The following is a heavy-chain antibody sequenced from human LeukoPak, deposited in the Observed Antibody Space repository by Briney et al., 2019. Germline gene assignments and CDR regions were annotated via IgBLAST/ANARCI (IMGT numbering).Heavy chain of an antibody. CDR3: ARGDLRADFFDSSSYPLDN. CDR1: GYSICSGYY. CDR2: IYHSGST. D-gene: IGHD3-22*01. Sequence: PSDTLSLTCTVSGYSICSGYYWGWIRPRPGNGLEGIGSIYHSGSTYYNPSLKSRVTISVDTSKNQFSLKLSSLTAADTAVYYCARGDLRADFFDSSSYPLDNWGQGTLVTVSS. J-gene: IGHJ4*02. V-gene: IGHV4-38-2*02.